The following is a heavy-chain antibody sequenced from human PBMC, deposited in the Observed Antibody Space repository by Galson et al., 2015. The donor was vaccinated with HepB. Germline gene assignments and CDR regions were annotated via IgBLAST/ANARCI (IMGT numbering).Heavy chain of an antibody. D-gene: IGHD3-10*01. CDR1: GGTFSTFT. Sequence: SVKVSCKASGGTFSTFTLIWVRQAPGQGLEWMGRIIPLVGTAIYAQRFQGRVTITADKSTSTACMELSRLRSEDTAMYYCARVNPAQATHYNGALDSWGQGTLVTVSS. CDR3: ARVNPAQATHYNGALDS. J-gene: IGHJ4*02. V-gene: IGHV1-69*08. CDR2: IIPLVGTA.